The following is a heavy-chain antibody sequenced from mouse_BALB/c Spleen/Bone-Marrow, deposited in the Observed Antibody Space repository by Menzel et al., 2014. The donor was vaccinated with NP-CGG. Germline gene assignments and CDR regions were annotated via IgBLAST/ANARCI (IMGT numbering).Heavy chain of an antibody. CDR1: GFTFRDYY. CDR3: ARQGTLDY. J-gene: IGHJ4*01. V-gene: IGHV5-12*02. CDR2: ISNGGGST. Sequence: EVKVEESGGGLVQPGGSLKLSCATSGFTFRDYYMYWVRQTPEKRLEWVAYISNGGGSTYYLDTVKGQFTISRDNAKNTLYLQMSRLKSEDTAMYYCARQGTLDYWGQGTSVTVSS.